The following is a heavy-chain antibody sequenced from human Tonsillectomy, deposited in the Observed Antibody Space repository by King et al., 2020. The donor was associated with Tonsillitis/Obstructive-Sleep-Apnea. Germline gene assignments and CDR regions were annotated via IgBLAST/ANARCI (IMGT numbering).Heavy chain of an antibody. V-gene: IGHV4-39*01. CDR2: IYYSGST. Sequence: PLQESGPGLVKPSETLSLTCTVSSGSISSSSYYWGWIRQPPGQGLEWIGDIYYSGSTYYNPSLKSRVTMSVDTSKHQFSLKLSSVTAADTAVYYCARGLYSSGWHYFDYWGQGTLVTVSS. J-gene: IGHJ4*02. CDR3: ARGLYSSGWHYFDY. CDR1: SGSISSSSYY. D-gene: IGHD6-19*01.